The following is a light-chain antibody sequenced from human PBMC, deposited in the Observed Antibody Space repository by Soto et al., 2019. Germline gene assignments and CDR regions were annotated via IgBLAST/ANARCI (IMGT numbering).Light chain of an antibody. Sequence: QPVLTQPPSASGTPGQRVTISRSGSSSNIGSNYVYWYQQLPGTAPKLLIYRNNQRPSGVPDRFSGSKSGTSASLAISGLRSEDEADYYCAAWDDSLSAYVVFGGGTKVTVL. J-gene: IGLJ2*01. CDR3: AAWDDSLSAYVV. CDR1: SSNIGSNY. V-gene: IGLV1-47*01. CDR2: RNN.